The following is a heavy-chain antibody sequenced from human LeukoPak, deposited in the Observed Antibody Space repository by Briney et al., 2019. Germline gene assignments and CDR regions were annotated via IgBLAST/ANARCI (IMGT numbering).Heavy chain of an antibody. Sequence: ASVKVSCKASGYTFTGYYMHWVRQAPGQGLEWMGWINPNSGGTNYAQKFQGRVTMTRDTSISTAYMELSRLRSDDTAAYYCARDKQTTVTTYPTFDYWGQGTLVTVSS. CDR1: GYTFTGYY. V-gene: IGHV1-2*02. CDR3: ARDKQTTVTTYPTFDY. CDR2: INPNSGGT. J-gene: IGHJ4*02. D-gene: IGHD4-17*01.